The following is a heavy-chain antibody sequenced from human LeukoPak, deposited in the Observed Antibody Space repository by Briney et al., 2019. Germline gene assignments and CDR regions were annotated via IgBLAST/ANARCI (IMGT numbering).Heavy chain of an antibody. V-gene: IGHV4-59*01. J-gene: IGHJ4*02. CDR3: ALGGNPYYFDY. Sequence: SETLSLTCTVSGVSISSYYWSWIRQPPGKGLEWIGYIYYSESTNYNPSLKSRVTISVDTSKNQFSLKLSSVTAADTAVYYCALGGNPYYFDYWGQGTLVTVSS. D-gene: IGHD2-15*01. CDR2: IYYSEST. CDR1: GVSISSYY.